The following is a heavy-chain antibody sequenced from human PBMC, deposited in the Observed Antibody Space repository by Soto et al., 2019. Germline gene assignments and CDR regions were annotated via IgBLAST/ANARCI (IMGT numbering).Heavy chain of an antibody. CDR1: GFTVSSNY. CDR3: ARDQRAAHDYGDYYGMDV. V-gene: IGHV3-53*01. Sequence: EVQLVESGGGLIQPGGSLRLFCAASGFTVSSNYMSWVRQAPGKGLDWVSILYSGGTTYYADSVKGRFTISRDDSANTVYLQMNSLRVDDTAVYYCARDQRAAHDYGDYYGMDVWGHGTTVTVSS. J-gene: IGHJ6*02. D-gene: IGHD4-17*01. CDR2: LYSGGTT.